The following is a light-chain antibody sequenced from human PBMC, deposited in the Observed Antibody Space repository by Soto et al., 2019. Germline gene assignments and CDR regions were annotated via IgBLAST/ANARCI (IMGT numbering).Light chain of an antibody. J-gene: IGLJ1*01. Sequence: QSALTQPASVSGSPGQSITITCTGTSSDVGGYKYVSWYQQNPGKAPNLLIYMVSNRPSGVSNRFSGSKAGNTASLTISGLQAEDEADYYCSSYTGTSTYVFGTGTKVTVL. V-gene: IGLV2-14*01. CDR1: SSDVGGYKY. CDR2: MVS. CDR3: SSYTGTSTYV.